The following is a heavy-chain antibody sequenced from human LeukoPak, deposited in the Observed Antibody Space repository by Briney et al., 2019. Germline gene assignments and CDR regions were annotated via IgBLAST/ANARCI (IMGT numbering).Heavy chain of an antibody. Sequence: SETLSLTCAVYGGSFSGYYWRWIRQPAGKGLEWIGEINHSGSTNYNPSLKSRVTISVDTSKNQFSLKLSSVTAADTAVYYCARGVNYDFWSGYYPIYFDYWGQGTLVTVSS. V-gene: IGHV4-34*01. D-gene: IGHD3-3*01. CDR1: GGSFSGYY. CDR2: INHSGST. CDR3: ARGVNYDFWSGYYPIYFDY. J-gene: IGHJ4*02.